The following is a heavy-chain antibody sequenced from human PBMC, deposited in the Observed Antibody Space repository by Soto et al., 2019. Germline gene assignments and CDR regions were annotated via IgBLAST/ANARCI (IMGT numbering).Heavy chain of an antibody. D-gene: IGHD1-1*01. J-gene: IGHJ6*02. V-gene: IGHV4-59*08. CDR1: SGPSSSHN. CDR3: VRQGIGNLHGLVDV. CDR2: VYSTGGT. Sequence: QVQLQQSGPGLVKPSETLSLTCSVSSGPSSSHNWGWIRQPPGRGLEWIGSVYSTGGTSYNPSLKSRVTISADTSTNHISLTLTSVTAADTAVYYCVRQGIGNLHGLVDVWGQGTTVRVSS.